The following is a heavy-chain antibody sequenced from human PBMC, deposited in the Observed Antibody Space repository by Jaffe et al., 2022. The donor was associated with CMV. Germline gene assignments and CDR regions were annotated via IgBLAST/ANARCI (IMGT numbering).Heavy chain of an antibody. Sequence: EVQLLESGGGLVQPGGSLRLSCAASGFTFSSYAMSWVRQAPGKGLEWVSAISGSGGSTYYADSVKGRFTISRDNSKNTLYLQMNSLRAEDTAVYYCAKDRAGGGSWSNYYYYYGMDVWGQGTTVTVSS. CDR3: AKDRAGGGSWSNYYYYYGMDV. CDR2: ISGSGGST. CDR1: GFTFSSYA. J-gene: IGHJ6*02. D-gene: IGHD6-13*01. V-gene: IGHV3-23*01.